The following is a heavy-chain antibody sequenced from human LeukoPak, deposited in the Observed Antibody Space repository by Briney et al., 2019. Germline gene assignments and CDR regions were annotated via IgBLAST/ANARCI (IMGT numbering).Heavy chain of an antibody. V-gene: IGHV4-4*07. D-gene: IGHD6-19*01. CDR2: IYTSGST. CDR1: GGSISSYY. CDR3: AREGVGSSGWYRWFDP. Sequence: KPSETLSLTCTVSGGSISSYYWSRIRQPAGKGLEWIGRIYTSGSTNYNPSLKSRVTMSVDTSKNQFSLKLSSVTAADTAVYYCAREGVGSSGWYRWFDPWGQGTLVTVSS. J-gene: IGHJ5*02.